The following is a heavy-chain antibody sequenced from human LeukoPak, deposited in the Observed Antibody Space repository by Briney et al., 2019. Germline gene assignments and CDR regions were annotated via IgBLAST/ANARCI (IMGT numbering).Heavy chain of an antibody. CDR1: GFTFSNYA. Sequence: GGSLRLPCAASGFTFSNYAMNWVRQAPGKGLEWVSDISGGGGTTYYADSVKGRFTISRDNSKNTLYLQMNSLRAEDTAVYYCAKAFATVTTNWGQGTLVTVSS. CDR2: ISGGGGTT. J-gene: IGHJ4*02. CDR3: AKAFATVTTN. D-gene: IGHD4-17*01. V-gene: IGHV3-23*01.